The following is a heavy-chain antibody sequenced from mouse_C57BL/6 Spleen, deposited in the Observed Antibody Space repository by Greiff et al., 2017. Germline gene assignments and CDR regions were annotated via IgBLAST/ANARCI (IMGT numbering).Heavy chain of an antibody. D-gene: IGHD2-2*01. CDR3: ARRGYDGWFAY. CDR1: GYTFTSYW. Sequence: VQLQQPGAELVMPGASVKLSCKASGYTFTSYWMHWVKQRPGQGLEWIGELDPSDSYTNYNQKFKGKSTLTVDKSSSTAYMQLSSLTSEDSAVYYCARRGYDGWFAYWGQGTLVTVSA. CDR2: LDPSDSYT. V-gene: IGHV1-69*01. J-gene: IGHJ3*01.